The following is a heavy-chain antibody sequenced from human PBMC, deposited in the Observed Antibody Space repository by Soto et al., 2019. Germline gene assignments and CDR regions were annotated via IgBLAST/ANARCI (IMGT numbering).Heavy chain of an antibody. CDR1: GFTFSAYT. V-gene: IGHV3-30-3*01. J-gene: IGHJ3*02. D-gene: IGHD1-26*01. CDR2: ISYDGNNE. Sequence: QVQLVESGVGVVQPGRSLRLSCAASGFTFSAYTMHWVRQPPGKGLEWVAVISYDGNNERYTDPVKGRFTVSRDNSKSTLYLQMNSLKSEDTAVYYCARDGYSGRSDGFDIWGHGTMVTVSS. CDR3: ARDGYSGRSDGFDI.